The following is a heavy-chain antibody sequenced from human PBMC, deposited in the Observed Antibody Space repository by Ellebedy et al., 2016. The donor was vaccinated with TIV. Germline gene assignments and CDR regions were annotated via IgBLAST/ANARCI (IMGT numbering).Heavy chain of an antibody. Sequence: AASVKVFCKASGFAFTSYGFSWVRQAPGQGLEWMGWISAYNGKTNYAQKFQGRVTMTTETSTSTVYMELRTLRSDDTAVYFCARGGWGGRLGESFLDYWGQGTLVTVSS. J-gene: IGHJ4*02. CDR1: GFAFTSYG. D-gene: IGHD3-16*01. CDR2: ISAYNGKT. CDR3: ARGGWGGRLGESFLDY. V-gene: IGHV1-18*04.